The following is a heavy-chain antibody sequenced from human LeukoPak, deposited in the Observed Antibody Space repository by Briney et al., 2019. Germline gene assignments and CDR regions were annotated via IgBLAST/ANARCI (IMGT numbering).Heavy chain of an antibody. J-gene: IGHJ4*02. Sequence: PSETLSLTCTVSGGSISSYYWSWIRQPPGKGLEWIGYIYYSGSTNYNPSLKSRVTILVDTSKNHFSLKLSSVTAADTAVYYCAPTRLLGGYYFDYWGQGTLVTVSS. CDR1: GGSISSYY. D-gene: IGHD3-16*01. V-gene: IGHV4-59*08. CDR2: IYYSGST. CDR3: APTRLLGGYYFDY.